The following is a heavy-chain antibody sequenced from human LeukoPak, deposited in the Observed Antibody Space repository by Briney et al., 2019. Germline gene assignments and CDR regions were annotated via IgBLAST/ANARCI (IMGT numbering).Heavy chain of an antibody. CDR2: IIPILGTA. CDR3: ARVGYMDV. Sequence: SVKVSCKASGYTFTSYYMHWVRQAPGQGLEWMGGIIPILGTANYAQKFQGRVTITADESTSTAYMELSSLRSEDTAVYYCARVGYMDVRGKGTTVTVSS. CDR1: GYTFTSYY. D-gene: IGHD3-16*01. J-gene: IGHJ6*03. V-gene: IGHV1-69*13.